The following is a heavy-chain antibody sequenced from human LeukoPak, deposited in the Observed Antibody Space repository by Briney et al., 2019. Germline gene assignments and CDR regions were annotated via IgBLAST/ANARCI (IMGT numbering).Heavy chain of an antibody. Sequence: GGSLRLSCAASGFNFNVYSMNWVRQAPGKGLEWISYMTSDSNTIYYADSVRGRFTLSRDNAKKSVYLELSNLRADDTAMYYCARSAEWFADYWGQGTLVTVSS. J-gene: IGHJ4*02. CDR3: ARSAEWFADY. D-gene: IGHD3-3*01. V-gene: IGHV3-48*01. CDR1: GFNFNVYS. CDR2: MTSDSNTI.